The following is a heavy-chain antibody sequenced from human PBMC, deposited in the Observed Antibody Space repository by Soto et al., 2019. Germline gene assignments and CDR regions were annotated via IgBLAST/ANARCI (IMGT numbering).Heavy chain of an antibody. CDR1: GGTFSSYA. Sequence: AAVKLSCRASGGTFSSYASSWVRQAPGQGLEGMGGIIPIFGTANYAQKFQGRVTITADESTSTAYMELSSLRSEDTAVYYCARFSPPRPDLYIESSSSPYYFDYWGQGTLVTVSS. CDR2: IIPIFGTA. D-gene: IGHD6-6*01. V-gene: IGHV1-69*13. CDR3: ARFSPPRPDLYIESSSSPYYFDY. J-gene: IGHJ4*02.